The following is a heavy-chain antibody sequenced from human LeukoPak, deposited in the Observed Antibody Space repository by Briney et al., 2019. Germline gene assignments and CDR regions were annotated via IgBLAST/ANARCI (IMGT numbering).Heavy chain of an antibody. D-gene: IGHD3-10*01. CDR1: GFTFSSYA. Sequence: PGGSLRLSCAASGFTFSSYAMHWVRQAPGKGLEWVAVISYDGSNKYYADSVKGRFTISRDNSKNTLYLQMNSLRAEDTAVYYCARDSGGCLDYWGQGTLVTVSS. CDR2: ISYDGSNK. V-gene: IGHV3-30*04. J-gene: IGHJ4*02. CDR3: ARDSGGCLDY.